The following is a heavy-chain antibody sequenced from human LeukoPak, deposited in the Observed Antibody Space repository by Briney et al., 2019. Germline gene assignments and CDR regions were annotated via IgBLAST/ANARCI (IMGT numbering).Heavy chain of an antibody. CDR2: ISAYNGNS. V-gene: IGHV1-18*01. J-gene: IGHJ4*02. D-gene: IGHD3-22*01. Sequence: ASVKVSCKASGYTFTSYGISWVRQAPGQGLEWMGWISAYNGNSNYAQKLQGRVTMTTDTSTSTAYMELRSLRSDDTAVYYSARAKDSSGFWVYWGQGTLVTVSS. CDR3: ARAKDSSGFWVY. CDR1: GYTFTSYG.